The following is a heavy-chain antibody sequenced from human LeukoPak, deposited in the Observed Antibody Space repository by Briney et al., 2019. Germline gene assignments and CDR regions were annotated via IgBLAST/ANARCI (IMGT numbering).Heavy chain of an antibody. CDR3: AKDRAFGQFLWGNDY. CDR1: GFIFGTYG. D-gene: IGHD3-10*01. V-gene: IGHV3-30*02. J-gene: IGHJ4*02. CDR2: MRNDGSDK. Sequence: PGGSLRLSCAASGFIFGTYGMHWVRQAPGKGLEWVAFMRNDGSDKYYAVSVKGRFTISRDNSKNTLYLQMNSLRAEDTALYYCAKDRAFGQFLWGNDYWGQGTLVTVSS.